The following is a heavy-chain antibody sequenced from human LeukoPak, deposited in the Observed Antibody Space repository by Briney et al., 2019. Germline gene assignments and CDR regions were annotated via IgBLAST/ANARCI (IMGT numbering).Heavy chain of an antibody. CDR3: ARATGTWGHDGFDI. CDR2: ISAYNGKT. V-gene: IGHV1-18*01. D-gene: IGHD3-16*01. CDR1: GYTFTSYG. J-gene: IGHJ3*02. Sequence: ASVKVSCKASGYTFTSYGISWVRQAPGQGLEWMGWISAYNGKTHYAQRLQGRVTMTTDTSTTTAYMELRSLRSDDTAVYYCARATGTWGHDGFDIWGQGTMVTVSS.